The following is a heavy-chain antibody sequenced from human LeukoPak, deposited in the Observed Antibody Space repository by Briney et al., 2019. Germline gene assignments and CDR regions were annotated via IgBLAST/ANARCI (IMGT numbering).Heavy chain of an antibody. CDR3: ARAGIAVARNYFDY. D-gene: IGHD6-19*01. CDR2: IWYDGSNK. CDR1: GFIFSSYG. Sequence: GGSLRLSCAASGFIFSSYGMHWVRQAPGKGLEWVAVIWYDGSNKYYADSVKGRFTISRDNSKNTLYLQMNSLRAEDTAVYYCARAGIAVARNYFDYWGQGTLVTVSS. J-gene: IGHJ4*02. V-gene: IGHV3-33*01.